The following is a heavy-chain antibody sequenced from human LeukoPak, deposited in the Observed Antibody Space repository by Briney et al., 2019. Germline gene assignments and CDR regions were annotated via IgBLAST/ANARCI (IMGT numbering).Heavy chain of an antibody. CDR3: ARDAIAVAGTDYFDY. V-gene: IGHV3-7*01. CDR2: IRQDGSDK. CDR1: GFTFRSYW. J-gene: IGHJ4*02. D-gene: IGHD6-19*01. Sequence: PGGSLRLSCAASGFTFRSYWMSWVRQAPGKGLEWVANIRQDGSDKYYVDSVTGRFTISRDNAKNSLYLQMNSVRAEDTAVYYCARDAIAVAGTDYFDYWGQGTLVTVSP.